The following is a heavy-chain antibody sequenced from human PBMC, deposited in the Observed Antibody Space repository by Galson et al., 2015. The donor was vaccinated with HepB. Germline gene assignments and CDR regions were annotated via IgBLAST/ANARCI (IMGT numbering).Heavy chain of an antibody. CDR2: IKSKTDGGTT. J-gene: IGHJ4*02. CDR3: TRDFRDTIYGFYYFED. CDR1: GFTFSDAW. D-gene: IGHD3-10*01. V-gene: IGHV3-15*01. Sequence: SLRLSCAASGFTFSDAWMSWVRQAPGKGLEWVGRIKSKTDGGTTDYAAPVKGGVTISRDDSKDTLYLQMNSLKTEDTAVYYCTRDFRDTIYGFYYFEDWGQGTLVTVST.